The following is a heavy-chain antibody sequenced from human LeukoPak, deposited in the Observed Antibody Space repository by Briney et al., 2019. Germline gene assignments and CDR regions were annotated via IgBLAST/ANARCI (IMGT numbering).Heavy chain of an antibody. CDR3: ASLYGSGTLYYYYYGMDV. D-gene: IGHD3-10*01. J-gene: IGHJ6*02. CDR1: GYTFTGYY. V-gene: IGHV1-2*02. Sequence: GASVKVSCKASGYTFTGYYMHWVRQAPGQGLEWMGWINPNSGGTNYAQKFQGRVTMTRDTSISTAYMELSRLRSDDTAVYYCASLYGSGTLYYYYYGMDVWGQGTTVTVSS. CDR2: INPNSGGT.